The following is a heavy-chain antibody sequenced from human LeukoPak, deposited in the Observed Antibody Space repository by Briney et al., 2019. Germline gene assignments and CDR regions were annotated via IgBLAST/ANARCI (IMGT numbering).Heavy chain of an antibody. CDR2: IYESGGT. D-gene: IGHD3-22*01. CDR1: GGSISEYY. V-gene: IGHV4-59*12. J-gene: IGHJ4*02. CDR3: VRGHNYFDGSGCTYYFDY. Sequence: SETLSLTCTVSGGSISEYYWSWIRQSPGKGLEWIGYIYESGGTNYNPSLKSRVTMSIDTSKHQFFLKLNSVTAADTAVYYCVRGHNYFDGSGCTYYFDYWGQGTLVTVSS.